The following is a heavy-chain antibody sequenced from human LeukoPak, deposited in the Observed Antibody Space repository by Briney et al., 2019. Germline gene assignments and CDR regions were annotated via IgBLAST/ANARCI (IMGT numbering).Heavy chain of an antibody. CDR3: AKVGVYVNYYYGMDV. CDR2: ISYDGSNK. D-gene: IGHD5/OR15-5a*01. Sequence: GGSLRLSCAASGFTFSSYGMHWVRQAPGKGLEWVAVISYDGSNKYYADSVKGRFTISRDNSKNTLYLQMNSLRAEDTAVYYCAKVGVYVNYYYGMDVWGQGTTVTVSS. J-gene: IGHJ6*02. V-gene: IGHV3-30*18. CDR1: GFTFSSYG.